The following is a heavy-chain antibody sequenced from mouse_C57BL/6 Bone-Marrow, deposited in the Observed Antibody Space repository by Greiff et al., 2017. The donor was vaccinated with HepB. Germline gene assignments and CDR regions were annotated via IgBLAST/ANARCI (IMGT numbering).Heavy chain of an antibody. CDR1: GFNIKDDY. J-gene: IGHJ3*01. CDR2: IDPEDGDT. Sequence: EVKLQESGAELVRPGASVKLSCTASGFNIKDDYMHWVKQRPEQGLEWIGWIDPEDGDTEYASKFQGKATITADTSSNTAYLQLSSLTSEETAVYYCATGGNYVFAYWGQGTLVTVSA. V-gene: IGHV14-4*01. CDR3: ATGGNYVFAY. D-gene: IGHD2-1*01.